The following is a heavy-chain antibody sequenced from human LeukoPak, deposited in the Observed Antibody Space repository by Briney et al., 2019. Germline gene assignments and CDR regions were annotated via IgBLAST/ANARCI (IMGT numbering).Heavy chain of an antibody. J-gene: IGHJ6*04. D-gene: IGHD4-17*01. CDR1: GYTFTSYG. Sequence: ASVKVSCKASGYTFTSYGISWVRQAPGQGLEWMGWISAYNGNTNYAQKLQGRVTMTTDTSTSTAYMELRSLRSEDTAMYYCARVPRDTETTNYYNMDVWGKGTTVTISS. CDR3: ARVPRDTETTNYYNMDV. CDR2: ISAYNGNT. V-gene: IGHV1-18*01.